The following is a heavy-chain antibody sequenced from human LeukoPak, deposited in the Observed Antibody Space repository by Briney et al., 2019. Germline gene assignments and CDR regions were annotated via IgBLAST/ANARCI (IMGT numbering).Heavy chain of an antibody. CDR3: ASEYPGSQYFDF. CDR1: GFTFSTYN. D-gene: IGHD1-26*01. Sequence: PGGSLRLSCAASGFTFSTYNMNWVRQAPGRGLEWVSYIRRNSDTIYYADSVKGRFTISRDNAKNSLFLQMNSLRAEDTAVYYCASEYPGSQYFDFWGQGTLVTVSS. V-gene: IGHV3-48*01. J-gene: IGHJ4*02. CDR2: IRRNSDTI.